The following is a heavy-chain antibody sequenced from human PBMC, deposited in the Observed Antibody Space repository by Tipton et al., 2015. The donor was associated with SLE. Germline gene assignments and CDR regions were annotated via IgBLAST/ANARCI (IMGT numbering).Heavy chain of an antibody. J-gene: IGHJ4*02. Sequence: TLSLTCIVSGDSISSSSYYWGWIRQPPGKGLEWVGTVYYTGNTFYNPSLKSRVTISLDTSKKQVSLKLSSVTAADTAVYYCARRQTDPLGFDYWGQGTLVTVSS. V-gene: IGHV4-39*07. CDR2: VYYTGNT. D-gene: IGHD7-27*01. CDR3: ARRQTDPLGFDY. CDR1: GDSISSSSYY.